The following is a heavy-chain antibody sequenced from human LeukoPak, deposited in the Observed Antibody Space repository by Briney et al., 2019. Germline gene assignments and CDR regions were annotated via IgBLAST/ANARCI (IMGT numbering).Heavy chain of an antibody. Sequence: PGGSLRLSCAASGFTFSSYWMSWVRQAPGKGLEWVANIKQDGSEKYYVDSVKGRFTISRDNAKNTLYLQMNSLRAEDTAVYYCARGGGYSYGPFDYWGQGTLVTVSS. D-gene: IGHD5-18*01. V-gene: IGHV3-7*01. CDR1: GFTFSSYW. CDR3: ARGGGYSYGPFDY. J-gene: IGHJ4*02. CDR2: IKQDGSEK.